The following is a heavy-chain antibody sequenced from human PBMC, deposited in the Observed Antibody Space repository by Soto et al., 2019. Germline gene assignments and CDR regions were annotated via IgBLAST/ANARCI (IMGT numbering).Heavy chain of an antibody. Sequence: ASVKVSCKASGGTFSSYAISWVRQAPGQGLEWMGGIIPIFGTANYAQKFQGRVTITADESTSTAYMELSSLRSEDTAVYYCARDMVRGAPPVTLNYWGQGTLVTVSS. CDR3: ARDMVRGAPPVTLNY. CDR1: GGTFSSYA. J-gene: IGHJ4*02. D-gene: IGHD3-10*01. V-gene: IGHV1-69*13. CDR2: IIPIFGTA.